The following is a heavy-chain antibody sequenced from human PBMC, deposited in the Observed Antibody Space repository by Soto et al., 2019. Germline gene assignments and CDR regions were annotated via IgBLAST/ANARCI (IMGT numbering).Heavy chain of an antibody. D-gene: IGHD3-22*01. CDR1: GGTFSSYA. CDR2: IIPIFGTA. CDR3: ARSQYYYDSSGYYWDAFDI. Sequence: EASVKVSCKASGGTFSSYAISWVRQAPGQGLEWMGGIIPIFGTANYAQKFQGRVTITADKSTSTAYMELSSLRSEDTAVYYCARSQYYYDSSGYYWDAFDIWGQGTMVTVSS. V-gene: IGHV1-69*06. J-gene: IGHJ3*02.